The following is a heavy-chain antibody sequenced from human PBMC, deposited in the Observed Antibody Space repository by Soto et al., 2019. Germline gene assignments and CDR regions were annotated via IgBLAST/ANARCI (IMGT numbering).Heavy chain of an antibody. CDR3: ARRGYSSSWYVGHAFDI. Sequence: SETLSLTCAVYGGSFSGYYWSWIRQPPGKGLEWIGEINHSGSTNYNPSLKSRVTISVDTSKNQFSLKLSSVTAADTAVYYCARRGYSSSWYVGHAFDIWGQGTMVTVSS. D-gene: IGHD6-13*01. V-gene: IGHV4-34*01. CDR1: GGSFSGYY. J-gene: IGHJ3*02. CDR2: INHSGST.